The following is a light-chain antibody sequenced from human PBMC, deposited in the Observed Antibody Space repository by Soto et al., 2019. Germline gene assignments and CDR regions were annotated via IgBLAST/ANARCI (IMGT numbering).Light chain of an antibody. J-gene: IGKJ1*01. CDR2: AAS. V-gene: IGKV1-8*01. Sequence: AIRMTQSPSSVSASTGDRVTITFRASQGISSYLAWYQQKPGKAPKLLIYAASTLQSGVPSRFSGSGSETEFTLTISSLQPDDFATYYCQQYNGYRWTFGQGTKVDIK. CDR1: QGISSY. CDR3: QQYNGYRWT.